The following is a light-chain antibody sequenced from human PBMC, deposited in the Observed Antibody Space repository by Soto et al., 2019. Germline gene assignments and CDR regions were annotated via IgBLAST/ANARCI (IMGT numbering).Light chain of an antibody. CDR2: EVN. J-gene: IGLJ2*01. CDR1: SSDVGGYNY. Sequence: QSVLTQPASVSGSPGQSITLSCTGTSSDVGGYNYVSWYQQHPGKAPKLIIYEVNNRPSGVSNRFSGSESGNTASLTISGLQAEDEADYYCTSYTSSSTLVVFGGGTKLTVL. CDR3: TSYTSSSTLVV. V-gene: IGLV2-14*01.